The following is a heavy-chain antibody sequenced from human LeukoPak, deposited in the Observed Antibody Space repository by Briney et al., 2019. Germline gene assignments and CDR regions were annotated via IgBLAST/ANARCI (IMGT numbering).Heavy chain of an antibody. CDR3: ARGTAAGGSDAFDI. Sequence: GGSLRLSCAASGFTFSDYYMSWIRQSPGKGLEWVSYITYSGTTIYHADSVKGRFTISRDNAKSSLYLQMNSLRAEDTAVYYCARGTAAGGSDAFDIWGQGTMVTVSS. D-gene: IGHD2-21*02. CDR1: GFTFSDYY. V-gene: IGHV3-11*04. CDR2: ITYSGTTI. J-gene: IGHJ3*02.